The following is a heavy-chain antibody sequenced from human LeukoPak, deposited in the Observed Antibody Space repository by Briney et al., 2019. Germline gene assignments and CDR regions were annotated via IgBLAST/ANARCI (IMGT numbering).Heavy chain of an antibody. CDR2: ISYTGDVI. D-gene: IGHD2-21*02. CDR3: ARGWGITVTASFDS. V-gene: IGHV3-21*01. Sequence: GGSLRLSCAASGFTFRSYSMNWVRQAPGKGLVWVASISYTGDVIYYGESVKGRFTISRDNVKDSLNLQMNTLRAEDTAMYYCARGWGITVTASFDSWGQGTMVIVSS. CDR1: GFTFRSYS. J-gene: IGHJ4*02.